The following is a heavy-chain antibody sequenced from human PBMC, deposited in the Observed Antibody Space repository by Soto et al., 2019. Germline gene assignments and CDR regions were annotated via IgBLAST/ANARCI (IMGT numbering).Heavy chain of an antibody. Sequence: GGSLRLSCEVSGFALSMYWMSWVRQAPGKGLEWVANINHDGSIQHYVDSVRGRFTVSRDNAKNSLFLQMNSLSAEDTAVYYCARLTETATTLLYWGPGTPVTVST. D-gene: IGHD1-1*01. CDR1: GFALSMYW. J-gene: IGHJ4*02. V-gene: IGHV3-7*03. CDR2: INHDGSIQ. CDR3: ARLTETATTLLY.